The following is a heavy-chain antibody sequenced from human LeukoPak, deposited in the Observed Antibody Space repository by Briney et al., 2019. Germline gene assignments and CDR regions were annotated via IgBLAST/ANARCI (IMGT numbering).Heavy chain of an antibody. CDR3: AMPYGGATDAFDI. CDR1: DGSISSSSYY. CDR2: IDYSGST. V-gene: IGHV4-39*01. J-gene: IGHJ3*02. Sequence: PSETLSLTCTVPDGSISSSSYYWGWIRQPPGKGLEWIGSIDYSGSTYYNPSLNSRVTISVDTSKTQFSLKLSSVTAADTAVYYCAMPYGGATDAFDIWGQGTMVTVSS. D-gene: IGHD1-26*01.